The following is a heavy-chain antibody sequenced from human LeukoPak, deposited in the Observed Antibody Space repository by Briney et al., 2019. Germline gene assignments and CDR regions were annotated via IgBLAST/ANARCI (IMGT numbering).Heavy chain of an antibody. Sequence: SETLSLTCTVSGGSISSYYWSWIRQPPGKGLEWIGSIYYSGSTYYNPSLKSRVTISVDTSKNQFSLKLSSVTAADTAVYYCARGMGTYYDFWSGYLDYWGQGTLVTVSS. CDR1: GGSISSYY. CDR3: ARGMGTYYDFWSGYLDY. V-gene: IGHV4-39*01. CDR2: IYYSGST. J-gene: IGHJ4*02. D-gene: IGHD3-3*01.